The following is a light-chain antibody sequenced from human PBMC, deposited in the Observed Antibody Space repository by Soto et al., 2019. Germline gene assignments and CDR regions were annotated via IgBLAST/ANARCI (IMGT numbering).Light chain of an antibody. CDR2: SDT. CDR1: NIGSKG. CDR3: QVWDSGSAHVL. V-gene: IGLV3-21*04. J-gene: IGLJ2*01. Sequence: SYELTQPPSVSVAPGKTARISCGGNNIGSKGVLWYQQKPGQAPVLVIYSDTDLPPVIPERFSGSNSANMATLTISRVEAGDEADYYCQVWDSGSAHVLFGGGTKLTVL.